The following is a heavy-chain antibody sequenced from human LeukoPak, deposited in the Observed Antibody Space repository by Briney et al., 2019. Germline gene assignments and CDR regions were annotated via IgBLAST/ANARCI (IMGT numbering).Heavy chain of an antibody. Sequence: SETLSLTCAVYGGSFSGYYWGWIRQSPGKGLEWIGSLSYNGSTYYNPSLKSRVIVFVDTSKSQVSLKLSAVTAADTAIYYCARGIDSWGQGTLVTVSS. CDR3: ARGIDS. CDR1: GGSFSGYY. J-gene: IGHJ4*02. CDR2: LSYNGST. V-gene: IGHV4-34*01.